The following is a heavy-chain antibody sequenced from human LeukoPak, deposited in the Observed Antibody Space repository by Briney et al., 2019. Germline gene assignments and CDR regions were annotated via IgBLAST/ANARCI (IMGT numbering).Heavy chain of an antibody. CDR2: ISGSGGST. V-gene: IGHV3-23*01. D-gene: IGHD2-15*01. CDR1: GGSISGYY. CDR3: ARDIRSGGRGSFDY. J-gene: IGHJ4*02. Sequence: TSETLSLTCTVSGGSISGYYWSWVRQAPGKGLEWVSVISGSGGSTYYADSVEGRFTISRDNSKNTLYLQMSSLRAEDTAVYYCARDIRSGGRGSFDYWGQGTLVTVSS.